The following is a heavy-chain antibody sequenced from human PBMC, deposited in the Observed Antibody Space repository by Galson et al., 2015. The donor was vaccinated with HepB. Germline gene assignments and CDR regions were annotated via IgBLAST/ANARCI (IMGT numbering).Heavy chain of an antibody. D-gene: IGHD5-12*01. V-gene: IGHV3-23*01. Sequence: SLRLSCAASGFTFSSYAMSWVRQAPGKGLEWVSAISGSGGSTYYADSVKGRFTISRDNSKNTLYLQMNSLRAKDTAVYYCAKRNSGYGAPFDYWGQGTLVTVSS. CDR2: ISGSGGST. J-gene: IGHJ4*02. CDR1: GFTFSSYA. CDR3: AKRNSGYGAPFDY.